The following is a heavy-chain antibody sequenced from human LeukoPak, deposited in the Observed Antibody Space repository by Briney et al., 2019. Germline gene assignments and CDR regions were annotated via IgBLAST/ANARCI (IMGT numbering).Heavy chain of an antibody. V-gene: IGHV3-74*01. CDR3: VREKGAPDSFDN. CDR2: ISRDGSTT. J-gene: IGHJ3*02. D-gene: IGHD1-26*01. CDR1: GFTLSSSG. Sequence: GGSLRLSCAASGFTLSSSGMHWVRHATGEGLAWVSRISRDGSTTNYADSEKRRFTISRDNAKNTVYLKMNSMSAEATAVFDCVREKGAPDSFDNGAQGT.